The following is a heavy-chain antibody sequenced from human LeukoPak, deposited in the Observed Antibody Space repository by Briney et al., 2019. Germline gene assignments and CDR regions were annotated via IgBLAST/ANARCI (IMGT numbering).Heavy chain of an antibody. J-gene: IGHJ6*01. CDR1: GGSISSGGYY. CDR3: ARGNVMRFGELLPYYYYYGMDV. V-gene: IGHV4-31*03. CDR2: IYYSGST. D-gene: IGHD3-10*01. Sequence: SQTLSLTCTVSGGSISSGGYYWSWIRQHPGKGLEWIGYIYYSGSTYYNPSLKSRVTISVDTSKNQFSLKLSSVTAADTAVYYCARGNVMRFGELLPYYYYYGMDVWGQGTTVTASS.